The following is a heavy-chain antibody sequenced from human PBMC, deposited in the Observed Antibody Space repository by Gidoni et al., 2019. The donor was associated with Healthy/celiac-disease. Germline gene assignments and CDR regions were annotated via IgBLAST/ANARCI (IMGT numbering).Heavy chain of an antibody. J-gene: IGHJ6*02. Sequence: QVQLQQWGAGLLTPAETLSLTCAVYGGSCRGYYWSWSRQPPGKGLEWIGEINHSGSTNYNPSLKSRVTISVVTSKYQFSLKLSSVTAADTAVYYCARGRPYYDFWSGYYTGGYYYGMDVWGQGTTVTVSS. CDR3: ARGRPYYDFWSGYYTGGYYYGMDV. CDR2: INHSGST. D-gene: IGHD3-3*01. V-gene: IGHV4-34*01. CDR1: GGSCRGYY.